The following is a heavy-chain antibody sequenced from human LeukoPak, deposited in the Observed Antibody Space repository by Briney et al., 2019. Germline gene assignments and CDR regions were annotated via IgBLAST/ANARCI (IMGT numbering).Heavy chain of an antibody. CDR1: GYTFTGYY. V-gene: IGHV1-2*02. CDR2: INPNSGGT. D-gene: IGHD3-10*01. J-gene: IGHJ4*02. Sequence: EASVKVSCKASGYTFTGYYMHWVRQAPGQGLEWMGWINPNSGGTNYAQKFQGRVTMTRDTSISTAYMELSRLRAEDTAVYYCAKVRMVRGVIDYWGQGTLVTVSS. CDR3: AKVRMVRGVIDY.